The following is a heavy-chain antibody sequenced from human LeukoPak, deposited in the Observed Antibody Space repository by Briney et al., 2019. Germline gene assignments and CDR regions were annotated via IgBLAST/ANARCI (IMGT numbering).Heavy chain of an antibody. CDR1: GGSFSSYY. V-gene: IGHV4-59*12. Sequence: SETLSLTCTVSGGSFSSYYWTWIRQPPGKGLEWIGYIYYSGSTNYNPSLKSRVTISVDTSKNQFSLKLSSVTAADTAVYYCARLISVGGYSYGYKISPDRGRDYWGQGTLVTVSS. CDR3: ARLISVGGYSYGYKISPDRGRDY. D-gene: IGHD5-18*01. CDR2: IYYSGST. J-gene: IGHJ4*02.